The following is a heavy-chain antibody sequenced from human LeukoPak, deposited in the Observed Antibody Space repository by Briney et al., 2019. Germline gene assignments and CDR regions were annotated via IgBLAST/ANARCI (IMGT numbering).Heavy chain of an antibody. CDR2: IYTDGST. CDR1: GGSISSNS. V-gene: IGHV4-4*09. D-gene: IGHD3-9*01. CDR3: ARRNYDILTGYYNGGYHSYYYMAV. Sequence: SETLSLTCTVSGGSISSNSWSWIRQPPGKGLEWIGYIYTDGSTDYNPSIKSRVTISVDTSKNQFSLKLSSVTAADTAVYYCARRNYDILTGYYNGGYHSYYYMAVWGKGATVTVSS. J-gene: IGHJ6*03.